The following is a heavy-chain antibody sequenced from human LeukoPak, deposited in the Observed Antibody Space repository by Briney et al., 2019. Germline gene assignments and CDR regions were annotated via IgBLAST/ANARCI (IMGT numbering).Heavy chain of an antibody. D-gene: IGHD4-17*01. Sequence: PSETLSLTCAVSGGSISSSNWWSWVRQPPGKGLEWIGEIYHSGSTNYNPSLKSRVTISVDKSKNQFSLKLSSVTAADTAVYYCARRLAVYGDYFFDYWGQGTLVTVSS. V-gene: IGHV4-4*02. CDR2: IYHSGST. J-gene: IGHJ4*02. CDR3: ARRLAVYGDYFFDY. CDR1: GGSISSSNW.